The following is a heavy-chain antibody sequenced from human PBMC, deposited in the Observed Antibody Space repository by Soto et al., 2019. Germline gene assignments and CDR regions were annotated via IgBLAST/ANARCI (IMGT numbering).Heavy chain of an antibody. CDR3: ARAIGYYGIDV. J-gene: IGHJ6*02. Sequence: EVQLVESGGGLVQPGGSLRLSCAASGLSFSNCWMHWVRQAPGMGLVWVSHINSDGSSTTYADSVKGRFTISRDNAKNTLYLQMNSLRAEDTAVYYCARAIGYYGIDVWGQGTTVTVSS. CDR1: GLSFSNCW. CDR2: INSDGSST. V-gene: IGHV3-74*01. D-gene: IGHD3-22*01.